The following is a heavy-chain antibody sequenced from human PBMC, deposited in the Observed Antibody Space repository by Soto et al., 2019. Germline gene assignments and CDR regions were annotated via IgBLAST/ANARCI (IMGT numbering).Heavy chain of an antibody. D-gene: IGHD3-16*01. Sequence: QVQLQESGPGLVKPSETLSLTCTVSGASISSYHWSWIRQTPGKGLEWIGYIYYSGSANYNPSLKSRVTFSVDTSKSQVSLKLSSVTAADTGVYYCAAAVPAEYVFPYYYMDVWGKGTTVTVSS. CDR2: IYYSGSA. J-gene: IGHJ6*03. CDR1: GASISSYH. CDR3: AAAVPAEYVFPYYYMDV. V-gene: IGHV4-59*01.